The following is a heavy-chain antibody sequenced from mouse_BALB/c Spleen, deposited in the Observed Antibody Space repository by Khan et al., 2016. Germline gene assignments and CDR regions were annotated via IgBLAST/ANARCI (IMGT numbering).Heavy chain of an antibody. CDR1: GYTFTNYG. CDR3: PEASYGRYWFAY. D-gene: IGHD1-1*01. CDR2: INTNTGEP. J-gene: IGHJ3*01. V-gene: IGHV9-3*02. Sequence: QFQLVQSGPELKKPGETVKISCKASGYTFTNYGMNWVKQAPGKGLKWMGWINTNTGEPTYAEEFKGRFAFSLETSASTAYLQINKLKNEYTATYFCPEASYGRYWFAYWVPWTLVTVS.